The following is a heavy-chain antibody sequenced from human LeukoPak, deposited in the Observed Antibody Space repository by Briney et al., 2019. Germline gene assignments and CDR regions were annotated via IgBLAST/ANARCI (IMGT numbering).Heavy chain of an antibody. CDR2: ISAYNGNT. Sequence: GASVTVSCKSSGYTFTNYGISWVRQAPGQGLEWMGWISAYNGNTNYAQKLQGRVTMTTDTSTSTAYMELRSLRSDDTAVYYCARVPRARFDSSGWGYYFDYWGQGTLVTVSS. J-gene: IGHJ4*02. D-gene: IGHD3-22*01. CDR1: GYTFTNYG. CDR3: ARVPRARFDSSGWGYYFDY. V-gene: IGHV1-18*01.